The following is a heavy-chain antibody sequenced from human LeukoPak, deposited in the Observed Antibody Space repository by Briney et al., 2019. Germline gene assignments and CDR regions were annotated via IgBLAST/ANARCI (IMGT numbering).Heavy chain of an antibody. D-gene: IGHD3-22*01. CDR3: ARLGPHYYDSSGNFDY. CDR2: IYYSGST. V-gene: IGHV4-59*08. CDR1: GGSISSYY. Sequence: SETLSLTCTVSGGSISSYYWSWIRQPPGKGLEWIGYIYYSGSTNYNPSLKSRVTISVDTSKNQFSLKLSSVTAADTAVYYCARLGPHYYDSSGNFDYWGQGTLVTVSS. J-gene: IGHJ4*02.